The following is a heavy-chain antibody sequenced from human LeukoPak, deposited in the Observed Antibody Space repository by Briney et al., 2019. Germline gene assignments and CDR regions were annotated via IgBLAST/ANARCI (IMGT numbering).Heavy chain of an antibody. Sequence: PGDSLRLSCAASGFTFGVYAMHWVRQIPGKGLEWVSGISWNSGSIGYADSVRGRFTISRDNAKNTLYLQMSGLRVEDTAVYHCASDSPYYGMDVWGQGTTVTVSS. V-gene: IGHV3-9*01. CDR2: ISWNSGSI. J-gene: IGHJ6*02. CDR3: ASDSPYYGMDV. CDR1: GFTFGVYA.